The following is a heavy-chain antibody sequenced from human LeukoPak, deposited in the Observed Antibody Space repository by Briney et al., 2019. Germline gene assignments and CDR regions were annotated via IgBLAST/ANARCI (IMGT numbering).Heavy chain of an antibody. V-gene: IGHV3-72*01. J-gene: IGHJ4*02. CDR3: GRVYNTRWYGAFLDY. Sequence: GSLRLSCAASGFTFSDHYMDWVRQAPGKGLEWVGRTRNKANSYTTEYAASVKGSFTISRDDSKNSLYLQMNSLKPEDTAVYYCGRVYNTRWYGAFLDYWGQGTLVTASS. CDR2: TRNKANSYTT. CDR1: GFTFSDHY. D-gene: IGHD3-10*01.